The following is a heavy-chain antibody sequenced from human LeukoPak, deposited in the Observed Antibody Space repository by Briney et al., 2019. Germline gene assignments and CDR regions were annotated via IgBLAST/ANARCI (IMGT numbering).Heavy chain of an antibody. V-gene: IGHV4-38-2*02. J-gene: IGHJ4*02. Sequence: SETLSLTCTVSGYSISSGYYWGWIRQSPGKGLEWIGSIYYSGTIYYNPSLKSRVTISVDTSKNKFSLKLSSVTAADTAIYYCASTTIRLGYWGQGTLVTVSS. CDR2: IYYSGTI. CDR3: ASTTIRLGY. CDR1: GYSISSGYY. D-gene: IGHD5-12*01.